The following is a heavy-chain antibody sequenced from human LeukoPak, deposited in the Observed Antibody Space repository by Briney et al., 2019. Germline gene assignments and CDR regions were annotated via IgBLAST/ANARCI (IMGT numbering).Heavy chain of an antibody. D-gene: IGHD5-18*01. J-gene: IGHJ4*02. Sequence: GGSLRLSCAASGFTFSSYGVQWFRKAPSKGLDIVAVISYDGSNTYYADSVNGRFNLSRHNSKNMLSLQMNSLRPEDTAFYYCAKDRSATALALRFFDFWGQGTLVTVSS. V-gene: IGHV3-30*18. CDR2: ISYDGSNT. CDR1: GFTFSSYG. CDR3: AKDRSATALALRFFDF.